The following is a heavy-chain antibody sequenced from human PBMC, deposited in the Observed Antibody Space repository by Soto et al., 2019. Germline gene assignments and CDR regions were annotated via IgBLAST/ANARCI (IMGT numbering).Heavy chain of an antibody. CDR2: LIGGHYGT. D-gene: IGHD1-1*01. J-gene: IGHJ5*02. Sequence: PGGSLRLSCTASGFTLQNYAMAWVRQAPGKGLEWVSTLIGGHYGTAYSYSVKGRFTVSRDNSKNCLYLQMNSLGVEDTAMYFCATGTSTGDIDWFDPWGQGSLVTVSS. CDR3: ATGTSTGDIDWFDP. V-gene: IGHV3-23*01. CDR1: GFTLQNYA.